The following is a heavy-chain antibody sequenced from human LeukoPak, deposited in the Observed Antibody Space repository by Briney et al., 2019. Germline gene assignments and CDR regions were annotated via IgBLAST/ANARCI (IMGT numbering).Heavy chain of an antibody. CDR1: GGSISSYY. V-gene: IGHV4-59*08. D-gene: IGHD5-18*01. CDR2: IYYSGST. Sequence: SETLSLTCTVSGGSISSYYWSWIRQPPGKGLEWIGYIYYSGSTNYNPSLKSRVTISVDTSKDQFSLKLSSVTAADTAVYYCARAVGYSYPNWFDPWGQGTLVTVSS. J-gene: IGHJ5*02. CDR3: ARAVGYSYPNWFDP.